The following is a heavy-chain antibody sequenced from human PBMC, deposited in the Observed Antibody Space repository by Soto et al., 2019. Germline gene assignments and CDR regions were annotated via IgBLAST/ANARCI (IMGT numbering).Heavy chain of an antibody. D-gene: IGHD3-10*01. CDR3: ARVWGGAFDF. V-gene: IGHV4-59*01. CDR2: IYYSGST. CDR1: GGSISSYY. J-gene: IGHJ3*01. Sequence: SETLSLTCTVSGGSISSYYWSWIRQPPGKGLEWTGYIYYSGSTKYNPSLKSRVTISVDTSKNRFSLRLSSVTAADTAVYYCARVWGGAFDFWGQGTMVT.